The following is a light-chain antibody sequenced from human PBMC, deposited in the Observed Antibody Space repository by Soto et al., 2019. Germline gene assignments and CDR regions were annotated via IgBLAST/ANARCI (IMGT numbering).Light chain of an antibody. V-gene: IGKV1-17*01. J-gene: IGKJ2*01. CDR2: AAS. CDR3: LQHNTYPYT. CDR1: QGIGTG. Sequence: DIQMTQSPSSLSASVGDRVIITCRASQGIGTGLAWYQKNPGEAPKRLIYAASILQSGAPSRFSGSGSGTDFTLTISSLQSEDFATYHCLQHNTYPYTFGQGTRLEI.